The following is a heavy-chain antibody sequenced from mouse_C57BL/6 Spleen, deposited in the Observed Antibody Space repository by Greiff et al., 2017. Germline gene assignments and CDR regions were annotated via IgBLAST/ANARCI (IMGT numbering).Heavy chain of an antibody. CDR3: ARSGVVARYCDV. CDR2: IYPGDGDT. J-gene: IGHJ1*03. CDR1: GYAFSSYW. D-gene: IGHD1-1*01. V-gene: IGHV1-80*01. Sequence: QVQLQQSGAELVKPGASVKISCKASGYAFSSYWMNWVKQRPGKGLEWIGQIYPGDGDTNYNGKFKGKATLTADKSSSTAYMQLSSLTSEDSAVYFCARSGVVARYCDVWGTGTTVAVSS.